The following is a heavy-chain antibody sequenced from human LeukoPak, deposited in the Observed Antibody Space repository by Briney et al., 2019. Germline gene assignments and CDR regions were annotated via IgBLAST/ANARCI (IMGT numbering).Heavy chain of an antibody. D-gene: IGHD2-15*01. V-gene: IGHV3-21*01. Sequence: GGSLRLSCTASGFTFSSYSMNWVRQAPGKGRGGVSSITSSSSYIYYADSVKSRFTISRDNSRNTRYLQMNSLRAEDSAVYYCARGLHRRCSGGICYQPFDYWGQGTLVTVSS. J-gene: IGHJ4*02. CDR2: ITSSSSYI. CDR1: GFTFSSYS. CDR3: ARGLHRRCSGGICYQPFDY.